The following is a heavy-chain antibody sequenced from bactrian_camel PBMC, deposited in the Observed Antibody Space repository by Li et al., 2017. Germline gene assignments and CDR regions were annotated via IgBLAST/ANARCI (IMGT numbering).Heavy chain of an antibody. J-gene: IGHJ7*01. CDR2: INTAGQMT. V-gene: IGHV3S1*01. CDR1: GYRYDTYC. D-gene: IGHD2*01. Sequence: QVQLVESGGGSVQAGGSLRLSCAAPGYRYDTYCMGWFRQAPGKAREGIAGINTAGQMTYADSVKGRFTISKDNAKNTLYLEMNNLKPEDTAMYYCATELEATHCSGGPEDHWGYYNMDYWGKGTQVTVS.